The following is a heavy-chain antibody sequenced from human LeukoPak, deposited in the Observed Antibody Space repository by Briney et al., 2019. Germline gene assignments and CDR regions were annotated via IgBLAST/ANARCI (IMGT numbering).Heavy chain of an antibody. D-gene: IGHD3-3*01. J-gene: IGHJ4*02. V-gene: IGHV3-23*01. CDR1: GFTFSSYS. Sequence: GGSLRLSCAASGFTFSSYSMNWVRQAPGKGLEWVSVISRSGDTTYYADSVKGRFTISRDNSKNTLNLQMNSLRAEDTAVYYCAKGDEGLRFLEWLPDDWGQGTLVTVSS. CDR3: AKGDEGLRFLEWLPDD. CDR2: ISRSGDTT.